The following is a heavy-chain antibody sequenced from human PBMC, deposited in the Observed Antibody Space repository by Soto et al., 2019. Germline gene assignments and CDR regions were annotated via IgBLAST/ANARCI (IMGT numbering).Heavy chain of an antibody. CDR3: AKNIVRGHWYFDL. Sequence: QVPRVESGGGVVQPGKSLRLSCAASGIAFSGCGMFWVRQTPSKGLEWVAAISSDGSQKYYADSVKGRFTISRDNSKNTLYVQMNGLTTEDTAVYYCAKNIVRGHWYFDLWGRGTLVTVSS. CDR1: GIAFSGCG. V-gene: IGHV3-30*18. CDR2: ISSDGSQK. D-gene: IGHD3-10*01. J-gene: IGHJ2*01.